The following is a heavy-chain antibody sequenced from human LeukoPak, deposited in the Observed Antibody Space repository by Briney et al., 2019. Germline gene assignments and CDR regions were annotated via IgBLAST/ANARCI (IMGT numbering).Heavy chain of an antibody. CDR1: AYTFTAYY. CDR2: IDPNNGDT. CDR3: ARRSRNGLDAFDI. D-gene: IGHD2-8*01. J-gene: IGHJ3*02. Sequence: ASVTVPYKSAAYTFTAYYLHWVRQAPGQGPVWMGWIDPNNGDTEYAQKFQGRVTMTRVRSISTAYMELSRLTSDDTAVYYCARRSRNGLDAFDIWGQGTMVTVSS. V-gene: IGHV1-2*02.